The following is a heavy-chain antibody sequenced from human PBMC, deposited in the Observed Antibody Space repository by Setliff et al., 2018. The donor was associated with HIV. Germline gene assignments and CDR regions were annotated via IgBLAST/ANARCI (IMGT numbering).Heavy chain of an antibody. CDR2: IYSGGTT. CDR3: ARDTAGFDP. V-gene: IGHV3-66*01. CDR1: GFTVSSNY. J-gene: IGHJ5*02. D-gene: IGHD2-21*02. Sequence: GGSLRLSCAASGFTVSSNYMNWVRQAPGKGLEWVSIIYSGGTTYYADSVKGRFTISRDNSKNTLYLQMNSLRGEDTAVYYCARDTAGFDPWGQGTLVTVSS.